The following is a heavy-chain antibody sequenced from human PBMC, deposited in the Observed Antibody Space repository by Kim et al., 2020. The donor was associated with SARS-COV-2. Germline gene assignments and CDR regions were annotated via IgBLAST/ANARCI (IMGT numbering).Heavy chain of an antibody. D-gene: IGHD3-22*01. V-gene: IGHV4-39*01. CDR2: IYYSGSN. J-gene: IGHJ5*02. CDR3: ARQRITMIVGSRWFDP. Sequence: SETLSLTCTVSGGSISSSSYYWGWIRQPPGKGLEWIGSIYYSGSNYYNPSLKSRVTISVDTSKNQFSLKLSSVTAADTAVYYCARQRITMIVGSRWFDPWGQGTLVTVSS. CDR1: GGSISSSSYY.